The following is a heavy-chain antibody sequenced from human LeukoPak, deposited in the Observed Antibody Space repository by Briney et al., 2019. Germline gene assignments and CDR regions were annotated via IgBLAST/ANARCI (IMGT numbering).Heavy chain of an antibody. CDR2: IYYSGST. CDR3: AGNAERDAFDI. D-gene: IGHD4-23*01. J-gene: IGHJ3*02. CDR1: GGSISSYY. Sequence: PSETLSLTCTVSGGSISSYYWSWIRQPAGKGLEWIGYIYYSGSTNYNPSLKSRVTISVDTSKNQFSLKLSSVTAADTAVYYCAGNAERDAFDIWGQGTMVTVSS. V-gene: IGHV4-59*01.